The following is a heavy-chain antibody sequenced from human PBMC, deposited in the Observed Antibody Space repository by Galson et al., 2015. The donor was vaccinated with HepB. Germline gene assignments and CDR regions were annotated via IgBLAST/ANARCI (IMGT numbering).Heavy chain of an antibody. V-gene: IGHV5-10-1*01. J-gene: IGHJ3*02. CDR2: IDPSDSYT. CDR1: GYSFTSYW. Sequence: QSGAEVKKPGESLRISCKGSGYSFTSYWISWVRQMPGKGLEWMGKIDPSDSYTNYSPSFQGHVTISADKSISTAYLQWSSLKASDTAMYYCARHWGSVAGPTDAFDIWGQGTMVTVSS. D-gene: IGHD6-19*01. CDR3: ARHWGSVAGPTDAFDI.